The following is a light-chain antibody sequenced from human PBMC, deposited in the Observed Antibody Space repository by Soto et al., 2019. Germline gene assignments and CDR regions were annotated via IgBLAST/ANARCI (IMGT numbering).Light chain of an antibody. CDR3: QQYGSSGT. J-gene: IGKJ1*01. Sequence: EILMTQSTDPLSVSTGERATLSCRASQSVRSNLAWYQQKPGQAPRLLIYGASNRATGIPDRFSGSGSGTDFTLTISRLEPEDFAVYYCQQYGSSGTFGQGTKVDIK. CDR1: QSVRSN. V-gene: IGKV3-20*01. CDR2: GAS.